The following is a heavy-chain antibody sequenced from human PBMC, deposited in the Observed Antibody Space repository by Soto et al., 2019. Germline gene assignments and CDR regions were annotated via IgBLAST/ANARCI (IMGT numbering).Heavy chain of an antibody. V-gene: IGHV3-33*01. Sequence: PWGSLRLSCAASGFTFSSYGMHWVRQAPGKGLEWVAFICYDGSNKYYAYSVKVRFTISIDNSKNTLYLQMNSLIAEDTAVYYCARDKGDYVPYFDXWGQGTLVTVSX. CDR2: ICYDGSNK. CDR1: GFTFSSYG. J-gene: IGHJ4*02. CDR3: ARDKGDYVPYFDX. D-gene: IGHD4-17*01.